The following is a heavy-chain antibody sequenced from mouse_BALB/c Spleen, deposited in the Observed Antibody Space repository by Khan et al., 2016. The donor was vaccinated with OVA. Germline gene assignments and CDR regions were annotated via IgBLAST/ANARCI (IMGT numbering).Heavy chain of an antibody. D-gene: IGHD2-4*01. CDR2: ISYSGST. Sequence: VQLQESGPGLVKPSQSLSLTCTVTGYSITSNYAWSWIRQFPGNKLEWMGYISYSGSTNYNPSLKSRISVTRETSENQFFLQLNSVTTEDTATYCCARQNYDGYALDYWGQGTSVTVSS. CDR3: ARQNYDGYALDY. CDR1: GYSITSNYA. V-gene: IGHV3-2*02. J-gene: IGHJ4*01.